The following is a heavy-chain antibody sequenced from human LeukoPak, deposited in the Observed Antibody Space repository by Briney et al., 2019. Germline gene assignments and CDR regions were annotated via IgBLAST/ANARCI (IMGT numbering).Heavy chain of an antibody. J-gene: IGHJ6*02. Sequence: ASVKLSCKASGYIFTSYGISWVRHAPGQGLEWMGWVSAYNGNTNYAQTLQGRGTMTTDTSTSTAYTELRSLRSDDTAVYYCGRQSDSSGWFGHYYGMEGWGQGTTVPVSS. CDR1: GYIFTSYG. D-gene: IGHD6-19*01. CDR3: GRQSDSSGWFGHYYGMEG. CDR2: VSAYNGNT. V-gene: IGHV1-18*01.